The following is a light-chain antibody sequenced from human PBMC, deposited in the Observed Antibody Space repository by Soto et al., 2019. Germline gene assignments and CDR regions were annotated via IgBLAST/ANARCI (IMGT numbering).Light chain of an antibody. CDR3: HQYDSSPLT. J-gene: IGKJ4*01. CDR2: GAS. CDR1: QSVSSSY. Sequence: EIVLTQSPGTLSLSPGERATLSCRASQSVSSSYLAWYQQKPGQAPRLLIYGASSRATGIPDRFSGSGSGTDFTLTISILEPEDFVVYYCHQYDSSPLTFGGGTKLEIK. V-gene: IGKV3-20*01.